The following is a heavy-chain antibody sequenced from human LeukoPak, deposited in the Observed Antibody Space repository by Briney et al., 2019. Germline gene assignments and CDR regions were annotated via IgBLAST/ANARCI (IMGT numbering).Heavy chain of an antibody. CDR2: IYSGGST. CDR3: ASGSGSYRTPYYYMDV. V-gene: IGHV3-53*01. D-gene: IGHD3-10*01. CDR1: GFTVSSNY. J-gene: IGHJ6*03. Sequence: GGSLRLSCAASGFTVSSNYMSWVRQAPGKGLEWVSVIYSGGSTYYADSVKGRFTISRDDSKNTLYLQMNSLRAEDTAVYYCASGSGSYRTPYYYMDVWGTGTTVTVSS.